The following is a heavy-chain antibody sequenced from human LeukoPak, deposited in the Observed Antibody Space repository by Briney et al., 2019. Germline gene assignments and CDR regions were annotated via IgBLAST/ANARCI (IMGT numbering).Heavy chain of an antibody. D-gene: IGHD6-13*01. CDR2: IYYSGST. Sequence: SETLSLTCTVSGGSISSSSYYWGWIRQPPGKGLEWIGGIYYSGSTYYNPSLKSRVTISVDTSKNQFSLKLSSVTAADTAVYYCARGDTPGYSSSWYPENWFDPWGQGTLVTVSS. CDR3: ARGDTPGYSSSWYPENWFDP. J-gene: IGHJ5*02. V-gene: IGHV4-39*07. CDR1: GGSISSSSYY.